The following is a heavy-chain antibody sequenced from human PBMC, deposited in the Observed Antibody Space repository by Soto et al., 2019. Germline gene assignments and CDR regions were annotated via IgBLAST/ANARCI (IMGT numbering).Heavy chain of an antibody. CDR1: GDSITGDDYF. V-gene: IGHV4-30-4*01. CDR3: ARSSRIPAAFEI. J-gene: IGHJ3*02. CDR2: IDYSGST. Sequence: QVQLQESGPGLVKPSQTLSLTCTVSGDSITGDDYFWSWIRQPPGKGLEWIGYIDYSGSTYYNPSLRSRLAISLDTSKNQFSLELSSVTAADTAVYYCARSSRIPAAFEIWGQGSLVTVSS. D-gene: IGHD2-2*01.